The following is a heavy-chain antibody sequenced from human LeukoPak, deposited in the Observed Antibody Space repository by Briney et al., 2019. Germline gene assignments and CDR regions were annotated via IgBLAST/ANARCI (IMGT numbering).Heavy chain of an antibody. D-gene: IGHD2-15*01. V-gene: IGHV4-59*01. CDR3: ARVRSYCSGGSCYPYYFDY. Sequence: PSETLSLTCTVSGGSISTYFWGWIRQPPGKGLEWIGYIYYTGSTYYSSSLKSRVTISMDTSKNQFSLKLISVTAADAAVYYCARVRSYCSGGSCYPYYFDYWGQGTLVTVPS. J-gene: IGHJ4*02. CDR2: IYYTGST. CDR1: GGSISTYF.